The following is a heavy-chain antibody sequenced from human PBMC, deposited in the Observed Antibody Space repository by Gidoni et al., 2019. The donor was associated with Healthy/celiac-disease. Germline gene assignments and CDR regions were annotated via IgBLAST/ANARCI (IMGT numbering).Heavy chain of an antibody. CDR1: GFTFGDYA. CDR3: TRVGPYSSSWSFNFDY. J-gene: IGHJ4*02. V-gene: IGHV3-49*05. Sequence: EVQLVESGGGLVKPGRSLRLSCTASGFTFGDYAMSWFRQAPGKGLEWVGFIRSKAYGGTTEYAASVKGRFTISRDDSKSIAYLQMNSLKTEDTAVYYCTRVGPYSSSWSFNFDYWGQGTLVTVSS. CDR2: IRSKAYGGTT. D-gene: IGHD6-13*01.